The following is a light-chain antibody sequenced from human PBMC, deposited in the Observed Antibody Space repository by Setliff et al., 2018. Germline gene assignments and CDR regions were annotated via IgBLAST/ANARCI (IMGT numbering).Light chain of an antibody. Sequence: QSALTQPASVSGSPGQSITTSCTGTSSDVGGYDYVSWYQQHPGKAPKFMIYDVSYRPSGVSNRFSGSKSGNTASLTISGLQAEDEADYYCSSYTSSSTLYVFGTGTKVTVL. V-gene: IGLV2-14*03. CDR1: SSDVGGYDY. CDR3: SSYTSSSTLYV. CDR2: DVS. J-gene: IGLJ1*01.